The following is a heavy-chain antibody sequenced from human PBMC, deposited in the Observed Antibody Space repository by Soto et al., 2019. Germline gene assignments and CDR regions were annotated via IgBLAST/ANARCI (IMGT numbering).Heavy chain of an antibody. Sequence: PSETLSLTCTVSGGSISSGDYYWSWISQPPGNGLEWIGYIYYSGSTYYNPSLKSRVTISVDTSKNQFSLKLSSVTAADTAVYYCARGAFRGALWFGEFNWFDPWGQGTLVTVSS. D-gene: IGHD3-10*01. J-gene: IGHJ5*02. CDR2: IYYSGST. V-gene: IGHV4-30-4*01. CDR1: GGSISSGDYY. CDR3: ARGAFRGALWFGEFNWFDP.